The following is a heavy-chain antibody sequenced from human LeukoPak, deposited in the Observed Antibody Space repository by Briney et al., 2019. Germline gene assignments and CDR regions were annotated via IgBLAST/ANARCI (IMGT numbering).Heavy chain of an antibody. V-gene: IGHV3-7*05. CDR3: ARGPYSSNWYVDY. D-gene: IGHD6-13*01. Sequence: AGGSLRLSCAASRFTFSSDWMSWVRQAPGKGLEWVANINQDGSKKYYMDSVKGRFTISRDNAKNSLYLQMNSLRAEDTAVYYCARGPYSSNWYVDYWGQGTLVTVAS. J-gene: IGHJ4*02. CDR1: RFTFSSDW. CDR2: INQDGSKK.